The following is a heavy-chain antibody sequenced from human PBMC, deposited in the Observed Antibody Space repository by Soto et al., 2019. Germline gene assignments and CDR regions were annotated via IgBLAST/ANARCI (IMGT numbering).Heavy chain of an antibody. CDR2: IYTSGST. J-gene: IGHJ6*02. Sequence: SETLSLTXTVSGGSISSYYWSWIRQPAGKGLEWIGRIYTSGSTNYNPSLKSRVTMSVDTSKNQFSLKLSSVTAADTAVYYCARVRQQLGYYYYGMDVWGQGTTVTVSS. CDR3: ARVRQQLGYYYYGMDV. D-gene: IGHD6-13*01. V-gene: IGHV4-4*07. CDR1: GGSISSYY.